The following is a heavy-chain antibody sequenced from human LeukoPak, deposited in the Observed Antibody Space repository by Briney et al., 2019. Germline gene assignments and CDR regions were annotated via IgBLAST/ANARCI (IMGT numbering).Heavy chain of an antibody. D-gene: IGHD2-21*02. CDR2: INPSGDTT. Sequence: ASVKVSCKASRLTFTTYFMHWVRQAPGQGLEWMGKINPSGDTTTYAQKFQGRVTMTRDTSTSTVYMELRSLRSDDTAVYYCARDRNGDQRANAFDIWGQGTMVTVSS. V-gene: IGHV1-46*01. CDR3: ARDRNGDQRANAFDI. CDR1: RLTFTTYF. J-gene: IGHJ3*02.